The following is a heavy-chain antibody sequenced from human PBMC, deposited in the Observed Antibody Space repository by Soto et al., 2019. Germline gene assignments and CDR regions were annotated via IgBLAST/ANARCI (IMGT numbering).Heavy chain of an antibody. CDR3: ARDREAYSGFDYPAY. D-gene: IGHD5-12*01. V-gene: IGHV3-30*04. Sequence: QVQLVESGGGVVQPGRSLRLSCAASEFTFSSYAMHWVRHVPVKGLECVALISYDGKNKYYAVSVRGRFTISRDNSKKTLYLQMNSPRPEDTAVYYCARDREAYSGFDYPAYWGQGTLVTVSS. J-gene: IGHJ4*02. CDR1: EFTFSSYA. CDR2: ISYDGKNK.